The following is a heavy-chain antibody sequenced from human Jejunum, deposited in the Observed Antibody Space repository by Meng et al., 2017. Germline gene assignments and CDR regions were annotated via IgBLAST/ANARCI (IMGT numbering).Heavy chain of an antibody. J-gene: IGHJ5*02. CDR1: GGSISSRSYY. Sequence: QLQLQESGPGLVKPSETLSLSCTVSGGSISSRSYYWVWIRQSPGKGLEWIGQIYYNGKSSYNPSLKSRVTMSVDTSRSQFSLNLNTVTAADTAVYYCARASYSYDSWFDPWGQGTLVTVSS. CDR3: ARASYSYDSWFDP. CDR2: IYYNGKS. V-gene: IGHV4-39*01. D-gene: IGHD5-18*01.